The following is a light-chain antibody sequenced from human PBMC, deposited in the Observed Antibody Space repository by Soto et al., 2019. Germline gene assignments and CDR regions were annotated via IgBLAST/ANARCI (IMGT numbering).Light chain of an antibody. CDR2: GAS. J-gene: IGKJ1*01. Sequence: EIVMTQSPATLSVSPGERATLSCRASQSVSSDLAWYQQRPGQAPRLLIYGASTRATGIPARFGGSGSGTELTLTISSLQSEDFAVYYCQQYNNWPPWTFGQGTKVDIK. V-gene: IGKV3-15*01. CDR1: QSVSSD. CDR3: QQYNNWPPWT.